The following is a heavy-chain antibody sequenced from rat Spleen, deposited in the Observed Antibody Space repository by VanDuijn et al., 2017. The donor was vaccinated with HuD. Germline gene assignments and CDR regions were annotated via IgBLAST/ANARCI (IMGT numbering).Heavy chain of an antibody. V-gene: IGHV3-1*01. CDR2: ISYSGST. J-gene: IGHJ2*01. CDR1: GYSITSNY. D-gene: IGHD1-4*01. CDR3: ARHYPGITFFDY. Sequence: VQLQESGPGLVKPSQSLSLTCSVTGYSITSNYWGWIRKFPGNKMEWMGYISYSGSTSYNPSLKSRISITRDKSKNQFFLQLNYVTTEDTATYYCARHYPGITFFDYWGQGVMVTVSS.